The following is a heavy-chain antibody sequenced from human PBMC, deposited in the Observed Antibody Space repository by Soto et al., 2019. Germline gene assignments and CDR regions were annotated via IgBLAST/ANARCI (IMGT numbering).Heavy chain of an antibody. CDR2: INVSGALT. V-gene: IGHV3-23*01. D-gene: IGHD3-22*01. J-gene: IGHJ4*01. CDR3: VKYTQWLQTYFES. CDR1: GFPFDAHV. Sequence: GGSLRLSCAASGFPFDAHVMAWVRQSPGKGLQWVSSINVSGALTYYVESVKGRFTISRDNSEHTLYLQMNNLEADDTAIYYCVKYTQWLQTYFESWGPGTLVTVS.